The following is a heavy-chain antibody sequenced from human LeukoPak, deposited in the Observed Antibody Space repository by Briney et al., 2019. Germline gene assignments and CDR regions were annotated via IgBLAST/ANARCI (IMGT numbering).Heavy chain of an antibody. J-gene: IGHJ4*02. CDR2: INYSGST. D-gene: IGHD2-15*01. V-gene: IGHV4-30-4*01. Sequence: SQTLSLTCTVSGGSISSGDYYWSWIRQPPGKGLEWIGYINYSGSTSYYPSLKSRATISVDTSRNQFSLKLSSVTAADTAVYYCARAPLGFCSGGTCKRYFDYWGQGTLVTVPS. CDR1: GGSISSGDYY. CDR3: ARAPLGFCSGGTCKRYFDY.